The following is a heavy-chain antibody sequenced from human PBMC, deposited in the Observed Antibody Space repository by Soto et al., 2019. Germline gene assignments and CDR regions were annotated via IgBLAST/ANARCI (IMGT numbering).Heavy chain of an antibody. D-gene: IGHD3-3*01. CDR1: GGSFSGYY. J-gene: IGHJ5*02. V-gene: IGHV4-34*01. CDR3: ARVSYDFWSGYLTWFDP. Sequence: LSLTCAVYGGSFSGYYWSWIRQPPGKGLEWIGEINHSGSTNYNPSLKSRVTISVDTSKNQFSLKLSSVTAADTAVYYCARVSYDFWSGYLTWFDPWGQGTLVTVSS. CDR2: INHSGST.